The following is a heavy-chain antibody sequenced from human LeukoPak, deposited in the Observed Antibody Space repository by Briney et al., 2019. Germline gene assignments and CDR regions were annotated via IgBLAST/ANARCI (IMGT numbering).Heavy chain of an antibody. V-gene: IGHV3-66*01. CDR3: VRGSGSYHPRTVDY. D-gene: IGHD3-10*01. CDR1: RFTFSSYS. Sequence: GGSLRLSCVASRFTFSSYSMNWVRQAPGKGLEWVSVFYSDGSTYYADSVKGRFTIFRDNSKNTLYLQMHSLRAEDTAVYYCVRGSGSYHPRTVDYWGQGTLVTVSS. CDR2: FYSDGST. J-gene: IGHJ4*02.